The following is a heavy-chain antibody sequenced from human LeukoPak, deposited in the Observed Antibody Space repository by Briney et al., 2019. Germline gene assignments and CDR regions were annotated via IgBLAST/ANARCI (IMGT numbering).Heavy chain of an antibody. CDR3: ASGGIYYGAAFEF. J-gene: IGHJ4*02. CDR1: GFTFSRYW. Sequence: GGSLRLSCAASGFTFSRYWMTWVRQAPGKGLEWVANIKQDGSEKYYVDSVKGRFTISRDNAKNSLYLQMNSLRAEDTAFYYCASGGIYYGAAFEFWGQGTLVTVSS. CDR2: IKQDGSEK. V-gene: IGHV3-7*03. D-gene: IGHD1-26*01.